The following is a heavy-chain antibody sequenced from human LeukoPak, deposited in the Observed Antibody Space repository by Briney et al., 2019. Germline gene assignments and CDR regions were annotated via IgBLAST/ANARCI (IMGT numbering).Heavy chain of an antibody. CDR2: IRYDGNNK. D-gene: IGHD1-26*01. CDR3: ARDSGSGGSYYYYYMDV. J-gene: IGHJ6*03. V-gene: IGHV3-30*02. Sequence: GGSLRLSCAVSGFPFSSYGMHWVRQAPGKGLEWVAFIRYDGNNKYYADSVKGRFTISRDNSKNTLYLQMNSLRAEDTAVYYCARDSGSGGSYYYYYMDVWGKGTTVTVSS. CDR1: GFPFSSYG.